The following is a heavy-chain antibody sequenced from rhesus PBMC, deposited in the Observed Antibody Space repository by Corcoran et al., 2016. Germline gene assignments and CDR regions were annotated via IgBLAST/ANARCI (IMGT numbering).Heavy chain of an antibody. D-gene: IGHD3-16*01. V-gene: IGHV1-111*01. CDR2: VDPEDGDA. Sequence: EVQLVQSGAEVKKPGASVKISCKASGYTFTDYYLHWVRQAPGKGLEWMRRVDPEDGDADYAQEFQDRVTITRDTATDTAYMELSSLRSEDTAVYYCATGVYSFDYWGQGVLVTVSS. CDR1: GYTFTDYY. J-gene: IGHJ4*01. CDR3: ATGVYSFDY.